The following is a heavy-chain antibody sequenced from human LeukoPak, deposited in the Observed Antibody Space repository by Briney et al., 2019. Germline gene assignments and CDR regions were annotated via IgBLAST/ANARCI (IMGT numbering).Heavy chain of an antibody. CDR1: GGSFSGYY. D-gene: IGHD5-12*01. Sequence: PSETLSLTCAVYGGSFSGYYWSWIRQPPGKGLEWIGYIYYSGSTNYNPSLKSRVTISVDTSKNQFSLKLSSVTAADTAVYYCARDNPGGYADYWGQGTLVTVSS. J-gene: IGHJ4*02. CDR2: IYYSGST. V-gene: IGHV4-59*01. CDR3: ARDNPGGYADY.